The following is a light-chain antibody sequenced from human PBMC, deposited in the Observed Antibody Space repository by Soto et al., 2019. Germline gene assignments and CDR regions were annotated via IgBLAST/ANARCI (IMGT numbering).Light chain of an antibody. V-gene: IGKV1-8*01. CDR2: AAS. CDR1: QGISSY. J-gene: IGKJ5*01. CDR3: QQYYSHPIT. Sequence: IRMTQSPSSLSASTGDRVTITCRASQGISSYLAWYQQKPGKAPKLLIYAASTLQSGVPSRFSGSGSGTDFTLTISCLQSEDFATYYCQQYYSHPITFGQGTRLEIK.